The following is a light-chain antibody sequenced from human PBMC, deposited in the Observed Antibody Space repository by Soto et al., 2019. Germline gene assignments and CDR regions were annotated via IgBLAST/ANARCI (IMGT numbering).Light chain of an antibody. CDR1: QSISSW. Sequence: DIRMTQSPATLSASVGDRVTITCRASQSISSWLAWFQQKPGKAPKLLIYDASSLESGVPSRFSDSGSGTEFTLTISTLQPDDFATYYCQQYINYPWTFGQGTKVEIK. V-gene: IGKV1-5*01. CDR3: QQYINYPWT. CDR2: DAS. J-gene: IGKJ1*01.